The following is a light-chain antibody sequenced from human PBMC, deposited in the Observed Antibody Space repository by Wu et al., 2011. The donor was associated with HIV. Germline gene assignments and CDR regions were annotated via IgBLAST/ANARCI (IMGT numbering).Light chain of an antibody. V-gene: IGKV3-20*01. CDR1: QSVYGSY. Sequence: VVLTQSPGTLSLSPGERATLSCRASQSVYGSYVAWYQQKPGQAPRLLVYATSNRATGIPDRISGSGSGTLFTLTISRLEPEDSAVYFCQQYVSSPTFGQGTRLEIK. CDR2: ATS. CDR3: QQYVSSPT. J-gene: IGKJ5*01.